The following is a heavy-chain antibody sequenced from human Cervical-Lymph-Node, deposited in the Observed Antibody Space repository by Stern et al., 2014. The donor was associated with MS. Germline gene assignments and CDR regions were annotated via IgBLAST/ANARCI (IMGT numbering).Heavy chain of an antibody. CDR2: IVVGSDFT. D-gene: IGHD2-21*02. J-gene: IGHJ3*02. V-gene: IGHV1-58*01. CDR1: GFTST. Sequence: QMQLVQSGPEVKKPGTSVKVSCKASGFTSTVQWVRQARGQRLEWIGWIVVGSDFTNSAQRFQERVTLTRDMSTSTFYMHLSSLRSEDTAVYYCAAAHGVGDWYGFDIWGQGTMVTVSS. CDR3: AAAHGVGDWYGFDI.